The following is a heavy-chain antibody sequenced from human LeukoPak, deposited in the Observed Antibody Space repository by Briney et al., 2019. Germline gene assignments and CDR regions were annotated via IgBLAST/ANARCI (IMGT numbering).Heavy chain of an antibody. V-gene: IGHV3-23*01. CDR3: AKTGFQWGYYFYYMDV. D-gene: IGHD1-14*01. CDR2: ISGSGGST. J-gene: IGHJ6*03. Sequence: PGGSLRLSCAASGFTFSSYSMNWVRQAPGKGLEWVSAISGSGGSTYYADSVKGRFTISRDNSKNTLYLQMNSLIAEDTAVYYCAKTGFQWGYYFYYMDVWGKGTTVTVSS. CDR1: GFTFSSYS.